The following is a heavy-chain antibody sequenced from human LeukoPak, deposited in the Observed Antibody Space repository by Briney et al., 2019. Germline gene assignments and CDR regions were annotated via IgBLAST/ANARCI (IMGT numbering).Heavy chain of an antibody. V-gene: IGHV3-23*01. J-gene: IGHJ1*01. CDR1: GFTLNNYA. CDR3: ARGEYSGGWC. D-gene: IGHD6-19*01. Sequence: GGSLRLSCAASGFTLNNYAMNWVRQAPGKGLEWVSSISGSGGSTFYADSVKGRFTISRDSSNNTLYLQMNNVRADDTAVYYCARGEYSGGWCWGQGTLLTVSS. CDR2: ISGSGGST.